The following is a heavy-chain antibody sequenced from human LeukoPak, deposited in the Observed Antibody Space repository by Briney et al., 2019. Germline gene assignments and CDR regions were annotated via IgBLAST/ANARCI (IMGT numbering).Heavy chain of an antibody. J-gene: IGHJ5*02. Sequence: SVKVSCKASGGTFSTSAIGWVRQAPGQGLEWMGGIIPMFGTANYAQKFQGRVTFIADESTTTAYMEMSSLRSGDTAVYYCARALFYYASGPYNWFDHWGQGTLVTVSS. V-gene: IGHV1-69*01. CDR3: ARALFYYASGPYNWFDH. D-gene: IGHD3-10*01. CDR2: IIPMFGTA. CDR1: GGTFSTSA.